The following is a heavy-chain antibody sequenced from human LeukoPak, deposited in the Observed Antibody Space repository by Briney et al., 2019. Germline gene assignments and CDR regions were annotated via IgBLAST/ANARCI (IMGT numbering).Heavy chain of an antibody. CDR2: IYYSGST. CDR1: GGSFSGYY. Sequence: SETLSLTCAVYGGSFSGYYWSWIRQPPGKGLEWIGYIYYSGSTNYNPSLKSRVTISVDTSKNQFSLKLSSVTAADTAVYYCARVATYYYYYMDVWGKGTTVTVSS. V-gene: IGHV4-59*01. J-gene: IGHJ6*03. CDR3: ARVATYYYYYMDV.